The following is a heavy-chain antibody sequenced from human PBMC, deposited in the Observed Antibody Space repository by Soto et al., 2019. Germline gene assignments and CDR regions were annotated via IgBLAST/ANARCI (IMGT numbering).Heavy chain of an antibody. Sequence: QVQLVQSGAEVKKPGASVKVSCKASGYTFTSYDINWVRQATGQGLEWMGWMNPNSGNTGYAQKFQGRVTMTRNTSISTAYMELSSLRSEDTAVYSCARERSAAGTGWFDPWGQGTRVTVSS. CDR3: ARERSAAGTGWFDP. V-gene: IGHV1-8*01. J-gene: IGHJ5*02. CDR2: MNPNSGNT. CDR1: GYTFTSYD. D-gene: IGHD6-13*01.